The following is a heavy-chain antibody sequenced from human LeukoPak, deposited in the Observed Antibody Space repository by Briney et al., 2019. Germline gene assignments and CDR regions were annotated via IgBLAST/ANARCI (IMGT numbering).Heavy chain of an antibody. Sequence: PSETLSLTCAVYGGSFSGYYWSWIRQPPGKGLEWIGEINHSGSTNYNPSLKSRVTISVDTSKNQFSLKLSSVTAADTAIYYCASLWNPDYYYYMDVWGKGTTVIVSS. CDR3: ASLWNPDYYYYMDV. V-gene: IGHV4-34*01. CDR1: GGSFSGYY. J-gene: IGHJ6*03. D-gene: IGHD1-1*01. CDR2: INHSGST.